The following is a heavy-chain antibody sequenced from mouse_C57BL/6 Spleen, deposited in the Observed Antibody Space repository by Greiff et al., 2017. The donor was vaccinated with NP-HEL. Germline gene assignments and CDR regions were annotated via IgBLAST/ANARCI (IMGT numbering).Heavy chain of an antibody. CDR1: GFTFSSYG. V-gene: IGHV5-6*01. J-gene: IGHJ3*01. Sequence: EVKLMESGGDLVKPGGSLKLSCAASGFTFSSYGMSWVRQTPDKRLEWVATISSGGSYTYYPDSVKGRFTISRDNAKNTLYLQMSSLKSEDTAMYYCARFDGAYWGQGTLVTVSA. CDR2: ISSGGSYT. CDR3: ARFDGAY.